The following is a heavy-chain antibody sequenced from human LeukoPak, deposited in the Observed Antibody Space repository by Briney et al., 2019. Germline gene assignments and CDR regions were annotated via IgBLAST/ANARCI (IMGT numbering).Heavy chain of an antibody. CDR3: MRMRLAAAGNVY. CDR1: GFSFSKYA. CDR2: ISYDGDSK. Sequence: GGSLRLSCAASGFSFSKYAMHWVRQPPGKGLEWLSIISYDGDSKYYGDSEKGRFTISRDNSNSTLYLQMNSLTTEDTAVYYCMRMRLAAAGNVYWGQGTLVTVSS. D-gene: IGHD6-13*01. J-gene: IGHJ4*02. V-gene: IGHV3-30*14.